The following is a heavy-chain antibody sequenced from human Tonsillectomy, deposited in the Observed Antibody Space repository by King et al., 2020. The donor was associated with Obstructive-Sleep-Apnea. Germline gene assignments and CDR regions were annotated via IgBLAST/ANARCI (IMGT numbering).Heavy chain of an antibody. V-gene: IGHV4-59*01. CDR1: GGSISSYY. D-gene: IGHD1-7*01. Sequence: VQLQESGPGLVKPSETLSLTCTVSGGSISSYYWSWIRQPPGKGLEWIGYIYYSGSTNYNPSLKSRVTISVDTSKNQFSLKLSSVTAADTAVYYCARGEFITGTTFVENWFDPWGQGTLVTVSS. CDR3: ARGEFITGTTFVENWFDP. J-gene: IGHJ5*02. CDR2: IYYSGST.